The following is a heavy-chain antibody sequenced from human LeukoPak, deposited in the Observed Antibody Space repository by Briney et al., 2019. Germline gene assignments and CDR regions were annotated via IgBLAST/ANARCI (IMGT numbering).Heavy chain of an antibody. CDR1: GGSISSYY. V-gene: IGHV4-59*12. CDR3: AREYGSGSYYI. J-gene: IGHJ4*02. CDR2: IYYSGST. D-gene: IGHD3-10*01. Sequence: SETLSLTCTVSGGSISSYYWSWIRQPPGKGLEWIGYIYYSGSTNYNPSLKSRVTMSVDTSKNQFSLKLSSVTAADTAVYYCAREYGSGSYYIWGQGTLVTVSS.